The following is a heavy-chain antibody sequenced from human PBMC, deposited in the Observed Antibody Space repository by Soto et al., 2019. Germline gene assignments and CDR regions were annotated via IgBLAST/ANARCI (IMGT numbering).Heavy chain of an antibody. D-gene: IGHD6-6*01. CDR1: GYSFTSYW. CDR2: IDPSDSYT. CDR3: AREGNLEYSSSSSGYYYYYYGMGV. Sequence: GESLKISCKGSGYSFTSYWISWVRQMPGKGLEWMGRIDPSDSYTNYSPSFQGHVTISADKSISTVYLQWSSLKASDTAMYYCAREGNLEYSSSSSGYYYYYYGMGVWGQGTTVTVSS. J-gene: IGHJ6*02. V-gene: IGHV5-10-1*01.